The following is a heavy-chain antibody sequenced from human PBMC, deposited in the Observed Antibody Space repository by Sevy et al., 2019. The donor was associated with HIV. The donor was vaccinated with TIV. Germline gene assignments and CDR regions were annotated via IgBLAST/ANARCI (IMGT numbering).Heavy chain of an antibody. V-gene: IGHV3-23*01. CDR3: AKRGNGWYELDY. Sequence: GGSLRLSRAASGFTFSSYAIDWVRQAPGKGLEWVSTISGSRETTYYAASVKGRFTISRDHSQNRVFLQMNSLRAGDTAVYYCAKRGNGWYELDYWGRGTLVTVSS. CDR1: GFTFSSYA. CDR2: ISGSRETT. J-gene: IGHJ4*02. D-gene: IGHD6-19*01.